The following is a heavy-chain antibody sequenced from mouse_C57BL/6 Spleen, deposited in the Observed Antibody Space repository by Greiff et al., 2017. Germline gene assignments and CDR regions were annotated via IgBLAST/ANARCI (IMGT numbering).Heavy chain of an antibody. J-gene: IGHJ1*03. Sequence: EVKLVESGGGLVKPGGSLKLSCAASGFTFSDYGMHWVRQAPEKGLEWVAYISSGSSTIYYADTVKGRFTISRDNAKNTLFLQMTSLRSEDTAMYYCARPGYYYGSSYDWYFDVWGTGTTVTVSS. V-gene: IGHV5-17*01. CDR3: ARPGYYYGSSYDWYFDV. D-gene: IGHD1-1*01. CDR1: GFTFSDYG. CDR2: ISSGSSTI.